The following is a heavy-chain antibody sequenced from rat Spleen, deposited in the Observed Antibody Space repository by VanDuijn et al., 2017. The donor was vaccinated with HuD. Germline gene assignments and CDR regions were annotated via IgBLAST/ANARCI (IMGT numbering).Heavy chain of an antibody. J-gene: IGHJ2*01. CDR2: ITNTGAVT. CDR1: GFTFNKYW. V-gene: IGHV5-31*01. CDR3: TTRDNNFAY. Sequence: EVQLVEPGGGLVQPGRSLKLSCVASGFTFNKYWMTWIRQAPGKGLEWVASITNTGAVTYYPDSVKGRFTISRANAKSTLYLQMNSLRSEDTATYYCTTRDNNFAYWGQGVMVTVSS. D-gene: IGHD1-10*01.